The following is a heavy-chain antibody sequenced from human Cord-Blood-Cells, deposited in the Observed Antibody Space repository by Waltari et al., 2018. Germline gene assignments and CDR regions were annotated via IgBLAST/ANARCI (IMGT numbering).Heavy chain of an antibody. D-gene: IGHD3-22*01. CDR2: IYYSGGT. CDR1: GGSISSSSYY. V-gene: IGHV4-39*01. Sequence: QLQLQESGPGLVKPSETLSLTCTVSGGSISSSSYYWGWIRQPPGKGLEWIGSIYYSGGTYYTPCLKSRVTISVDTSKNQFSLELSSVTAADTAVYYCARPGHVDSSPLAPLDYWGQGTLVTVSS. J-gene: IGHJ4*02. CDR3: ARPGHVDSSPLAPLDY.